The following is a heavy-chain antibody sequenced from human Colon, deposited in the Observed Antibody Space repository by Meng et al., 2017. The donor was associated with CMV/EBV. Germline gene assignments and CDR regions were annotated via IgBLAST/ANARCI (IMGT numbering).Heavy chain of an antibody. CDR1: GYTFTNYY. CDR2: MNPKSGKT. CDR3: TRGPFRY. D-gene: IGHD3-3*02. J-gene: IGHJ4*02. V-gene: IGHV1-8*02. Sequence: ASVKVSCKASGYTFTNYYMHWVRQAPGQGLEWMGWMNPKSGKTGYAQRFQGRVAMTSNISVNTAYMELSNLRSEDTAVFYCTRGPFRYWGQGTLVTVSS.